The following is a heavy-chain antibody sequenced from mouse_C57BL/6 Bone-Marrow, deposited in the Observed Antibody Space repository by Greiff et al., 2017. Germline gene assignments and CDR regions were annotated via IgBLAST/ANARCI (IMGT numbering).Heavy chain of an antibody. V-gene: IGHV1-82*01. D-gene: IGHD1-1*02. CDR2: IYPGDGDT. Sequence: QVQLQQPGAELVKPGASVKMSCKASGYTFTSSWMHWVKQRPGQGLEWIGRIYPGDGDTNYNEKFKGKATLTVDKSSSTAYMQLSSLTSEDSAVXFCARSRGGYWGDGGTLTVS. CDR1: GYTFTSSW. CDR3: ARSRGGY. J-gene: IGHJ2*01.